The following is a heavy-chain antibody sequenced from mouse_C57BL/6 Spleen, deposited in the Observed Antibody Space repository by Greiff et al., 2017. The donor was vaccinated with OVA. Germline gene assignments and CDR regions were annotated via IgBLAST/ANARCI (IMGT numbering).Heavy chain of an antibody. D-gene: IGHD2-1*01. Sequence: EVKLMESGPELVKPGASVKISCKASGYSFTDYNMNWVKQSNGKSLEWIGVINPNYGTTSYNQKFKGKATLTVDQSSSTAYMQLNSLTSEDSAVYYCARNGNYGENAMDYWGQGTSVTVSS. V-gene: IGHV1-39*01. CDR3: ARNGNYGENAMDY. CDR2: INPNYGTT. J-gene: IGHJ4*01. CDR1: GYSFTDYN.